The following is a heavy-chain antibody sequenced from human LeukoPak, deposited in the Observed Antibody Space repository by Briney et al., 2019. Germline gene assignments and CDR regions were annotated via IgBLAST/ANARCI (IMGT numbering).Heavy chain of an antibody. CDR3: AGELRYFDWLAYYYYYGMDV. V-gene: IGHV1-46*01. D-gene: IGHD3-9*01. J-gene: IGHJ6*04. Sequence: ASVKVSCKASGYTFTSYYMHWVRQAPGQGLEWMGIINPSGGSTSYAQKFQGRVTMTRDTSTSTVYMELSSLRSEDTAVYYCAGELRYFDWLAYYYYYGMDVWGKGTTVTVSS. CDR2: INPSGGST. CDR1: GYTFTSYY.